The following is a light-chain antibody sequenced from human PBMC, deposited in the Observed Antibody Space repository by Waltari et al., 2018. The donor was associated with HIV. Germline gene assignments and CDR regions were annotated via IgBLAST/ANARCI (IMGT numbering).Light chain of an antibody. Sequence: IQVTQSPSSLSASLGDTVVITCRASQAITTYLYWYQQKADKPPVLLVYSASTLQTGAPSRFRGSGSGRDFTLSISGLQPEDFASYFCQQSYESPFNFGPGTK. CDR3: QQSYESPFN. CDR1: QAITTY. CDR2: SAS. V-gene: IGKV1-39*01. J-gene: IGKJ3*01.